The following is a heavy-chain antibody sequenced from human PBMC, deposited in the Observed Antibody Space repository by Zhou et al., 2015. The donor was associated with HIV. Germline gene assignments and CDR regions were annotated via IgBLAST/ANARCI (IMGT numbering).Heavy chain of an antibody. CDR1: GYRFTSYY. CDR3: ARGLSSGWAN. CDR2: VHPNTGVT. V-gene: IGHV1-2*06. D-gene: IGHD6-19*01. J-gene: IGHJ4*02. Sequence: QVQLVQSGAAVKKPGSSLRISCTASGYRFTSYYVHWVRQAPGQGLEWMGRVHPNTGVTDFARNFQGRVIMTTDPTINTAYMELSRLKFNDTAVYFCARGLSSGWANWGQGTLVIVSS.